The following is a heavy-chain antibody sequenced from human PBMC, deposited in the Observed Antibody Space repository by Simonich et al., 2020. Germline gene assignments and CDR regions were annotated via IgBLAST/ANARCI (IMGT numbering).Heavy chain of an antibody. CDR3: ARSLGYYYYYYGMDL. V-gene: IGHV4-59*08. CDR1: GGSISSYY. D-gene: IGHD1-26*01. Sequence: QVQLQESGPGLVKPSETLSLTCTVSGGSISSYYWSWIRQPPGKGLECIGYIYYSGSTNYNPSLKSRVTISVDTSKNQFSLKLSSVTAADTAVYYCARSLGYYYYYYGMDLWGQGTTVTVSS. CDR2: IYYSGST. J-gene: IGHJ6*02.